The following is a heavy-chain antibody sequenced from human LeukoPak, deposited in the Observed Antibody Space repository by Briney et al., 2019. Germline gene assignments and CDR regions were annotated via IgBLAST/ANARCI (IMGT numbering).Heavy chain of an antibody. CDR1: GGSISSSSYY. Sequence: PSETLSLTCTVSGGSISSSSYYWGWIRQPPGKGLEWIGSIYYSGSTNYNPSLKSRVTISVDTSKNQFSLKLSSVTAADTAVYYCARGIIGDWGYYFDYWGQGTLVTVSS. V-gene: IGHV4-39*07. J-gene: IGHJ4*02. CDR2: IYYSGST. CDR3: ARGIIGDWGYYFDY. D-gene: IGHD7-27*01.